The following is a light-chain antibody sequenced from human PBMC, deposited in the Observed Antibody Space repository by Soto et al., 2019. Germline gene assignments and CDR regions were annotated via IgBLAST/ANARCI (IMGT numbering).Light chain of an antibody. CDR3: MQGSKWPYT. Sequence: VMTQSPLSLAVTLRQPASMSCKSNQSVVYSDGNTYLNWFLQRPGQSPRRLIYQVSNRDSGVPPRFSGSGSGTDFTLKISRVEAEDVGDYYCMQGSKWPYTFGQGTKLEIK. J-gene: IGKJ2*01. CDR1: QSVVYSDGNTY. V-gene: IGKV2-30*01. CDR2: QVS.